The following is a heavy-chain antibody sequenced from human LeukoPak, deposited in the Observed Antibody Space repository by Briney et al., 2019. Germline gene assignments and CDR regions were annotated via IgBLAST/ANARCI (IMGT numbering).Heavy chain of an antibody. J-gene: IGHJ4*02. D-gene: IGHD1-26*01. CDR3: AKDRAWGAFAY. V-gene: IGHV3-23*01. Sequence: GGSLRLSCAASGFTFSSYGMSWVRQAPGKGLEWVSGIVGDAGRTYYADSVKGRFTISRDNSKNTLYLQMNSLRAEDTAIYYCAKDRAWGAFAYWGQGTLVTVSS. CDR1: GFTFSSYG. CDR2: IVGDAGRT.